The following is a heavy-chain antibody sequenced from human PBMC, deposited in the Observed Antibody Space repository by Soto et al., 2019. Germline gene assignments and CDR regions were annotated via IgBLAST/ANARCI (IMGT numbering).Heavy chain of an antibody. D-gene: IGHD5-12*01. V-gene: IGHV3-21*04. J-gene: IGHJ4*02. CDR2: ISSSGSNI. CDR3: AKVRSRDIVATIFMALMYYFDY. Sequence: PGGSLRLSCAASGFTFSSYSMNWVRQAPGKGLEWVSSISSSGSNIYYADSVKGRFTISRDNSKNTLYLQMNSLRAEDTAVYYCAKVRSRDIVATIFMALMYYFDYWGQGTLVTVSS. CDR1: GFTFSSYS.